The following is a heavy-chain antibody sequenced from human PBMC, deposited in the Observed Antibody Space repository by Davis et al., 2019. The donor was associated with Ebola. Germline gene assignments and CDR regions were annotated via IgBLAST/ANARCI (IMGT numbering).Heavy chain of an antibody. CDR3: AKQGSWNYWD. J-gene: IGHJ4*02. CDR1: GFTFSTYA. D-gene: IGHD6-13*01. V-gene: IGHV3-23*01. Sequence: GESLKIPRAASGFTFSTYAISWVRQAPGKGLEWVSTLSATGSHSYYADPVRGRFTISRDNSKSTLYLQMSSLRDEDTAVYYCAKQGSWNYWDWGQGTLLTVSS. CDR2: LSATGSHS.